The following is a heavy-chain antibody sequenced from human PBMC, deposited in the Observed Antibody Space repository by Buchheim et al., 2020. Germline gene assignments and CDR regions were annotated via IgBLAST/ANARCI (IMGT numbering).Heavy chain of an antibody. Sequence: QLQLQESGPGLVKPSETLSLTCTVSGGSISSSSYYWGWIRQPPGEGLEWIGSIHYSGSTYYNPSLKSRVTISVDTSKNQFSLKLSSVTAADTAVYYCARSSGRKGVLGYWGQGTL. D-gene: IGHD1-26*01. CDR3: ARSSGRKGVLGY. J-gene: IGHJ4*02. V-gene: IGHV4-39*01. CDR2: IHYSGST. CDR1: GGSISSSSYY.